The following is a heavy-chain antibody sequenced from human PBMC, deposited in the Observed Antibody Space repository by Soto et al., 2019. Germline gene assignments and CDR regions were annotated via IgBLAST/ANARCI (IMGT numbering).Heavy chain of an antibody. D-gene: IGHD4-4*01. J-gene: IGHJ4*02. V-gene: IGHV3-11*01. Sequence: QVQLVESGGGLVKPGGSLRLSCAVSGFTFSDYYMSWIRQAPGKGLEWVSYISTSGSTIYYAGSVKGRFTISRDNAKSSPYLQMNSLRAEDTAVYYCARDRNSNYYFDYWGQGTLVTVSS. CDR2: ISTSGSTI. CDR3: ARDRNSNYYFDY. CDR1: GFTFSDYY.